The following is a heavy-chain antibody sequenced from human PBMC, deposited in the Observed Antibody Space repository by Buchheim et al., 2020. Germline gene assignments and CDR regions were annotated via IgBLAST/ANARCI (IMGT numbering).Heavy chain of an antibody. Sequence: EVQLVESGGGSVQPGGSLRLSCAASGFTFSTSWMTWVRQAPGRGLEGVASIKRDGSEEYYVSSVKGRFTISRDNAKNSLCLQMSSLRAEDTAVYYCARGGVPEHGAILTDWGQGTL. J-gene: IGHJ4*02. CDR2: IKRDGSEE. CDR3: ARGGVPEHGAILTD. D-gene: IGHD3-9*01. V-gene: IGHV3-7*01. CDR1: GFTFSTSW.